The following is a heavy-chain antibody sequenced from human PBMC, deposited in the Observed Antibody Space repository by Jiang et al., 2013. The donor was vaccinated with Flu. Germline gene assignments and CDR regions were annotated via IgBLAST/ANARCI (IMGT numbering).Heavy chain of an antibody. D-gene: IGHD6-19*01. Sequence: SSYAMSWVRQAPGKGLEWVSAISGSGGSTYYADSVKGRFTISRDNSKNTLYLQMNSLRAEDTAVYYCAQGGYSSGWIPYYFDYWGQGTLVTVSS. J-gene: IGHJ4*02. V-gene: IGHV3-23*01. CDR1: SSYA. CDR3: AQGGYSSGWIPYYFDY. CDR2: ISGSGGST.